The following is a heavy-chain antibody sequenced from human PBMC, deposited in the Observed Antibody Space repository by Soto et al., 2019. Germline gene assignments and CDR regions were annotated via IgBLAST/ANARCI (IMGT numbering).Heavy chain of an antibody. V-gene: IGHV1-46*01. CDR1: GYTFTSYY. CDR2: INPSGGST. D-gene: IGHD3-22*01. J-gene: IGHJ4*02. CDR3: ANQPIDSSGYYYGYE. Sequence: ASVKVSCKASGYTFTSYYMHWVRQAPGQGLEWMGIINPSGGSTSYAQKFQGRVTMTRDTSTSTVYMELSSLRSEDTAVYYCANQPIDSSGYYYGYERGQGTLVTGSS.